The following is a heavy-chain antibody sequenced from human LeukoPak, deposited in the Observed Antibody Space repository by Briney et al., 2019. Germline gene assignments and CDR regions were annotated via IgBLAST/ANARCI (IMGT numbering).Heavy chain of an antibody. CDR3: ARGFPPRRNYDINGYYSYYFDY. D-gene: IGHD3-22*01. Sequence: ASVKVSCKASGYTFTSYGISWVRQAPGQGLEWMGWISAYNGNTNYAQKLQGRVTMTTDTSTSTAYMELRSLRFDDTAVYYCARGFPPRRNYDINGYYSYYFDYWGQGTLVTVSS. CDR2: ISAYNGNT. V-gene: IGHV1-18*01. CDR1: GYTFTSYG. J-gene: IGHJ4*02.